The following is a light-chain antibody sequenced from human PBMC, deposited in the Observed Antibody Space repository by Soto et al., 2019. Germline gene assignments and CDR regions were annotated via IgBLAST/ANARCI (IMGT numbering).Light chain of an antibody. Sequence: DIQMTQSPSTLSASIGDRVTITCRANQSISVWLAWYQQKPGKAPKVLLYKASRLETGVPSRCSGSGSGTEFTLAISSLQPDDFATYYCQQYSSYSAETFGQGTKVDIK. CDR1: QSISVW. CDR3: QQYSSYSAET. V-gene: IGKV1-5*03. CDR2: KAS. J-gene: IGKJ1*01.